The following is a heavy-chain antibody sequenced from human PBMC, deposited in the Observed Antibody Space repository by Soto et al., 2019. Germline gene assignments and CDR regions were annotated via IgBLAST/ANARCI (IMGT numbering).Heavy chain of an antibody. CDR3: ARGRGYCSRTSCYDPLDYYYGMDV. D-gene: IGHD2-2*01. CDR2: NIPIFGTA. Sequence: QVQLVQSGAEVKKPGSSVKVSCKASGGTFSSYAISWVRQAPGQGLEWMGGNIPIFGTANYAQKFQGRVTIPADESTTSAYMELSSLRSEGTAVDYCARGRGYCSRTSCYDPLDYYYGMDVWGQGTTGTVSS. CDR1: GGTFSSYA. V-gene: IGHV1-69*01. J-gene: IGHJ6*02.